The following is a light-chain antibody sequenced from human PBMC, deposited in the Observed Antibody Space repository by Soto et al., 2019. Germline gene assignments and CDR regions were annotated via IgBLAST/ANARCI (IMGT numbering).Light chain of an antibody. Sequence: EIVLTQSPATLSLSPWERATLSCRASESVSSYLAWYQQKPGQAPRLLIYDASNRATGIPARFSGSESGTDFTLTISSLEPEDFAVYYCQQRSNWPPTWTFGQGTKVDIK. J-gene: IGKJ1*01. CDR3: QQRSNWPPTWT. V-gene: IGKV3-11*01. CDR1: ESVSSY. CDR2: DAS.